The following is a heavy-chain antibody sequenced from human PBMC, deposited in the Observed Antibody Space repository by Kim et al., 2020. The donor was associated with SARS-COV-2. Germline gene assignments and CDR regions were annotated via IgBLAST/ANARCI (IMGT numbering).Heavy chain of an antibody. CDR2: INADRSVI. J-gene: IGHJ4*02. CDR3: GRGSGDYGFDS. CDR1: GFTFSSHW. V-gene: IGHV3-74*01. Sequence: GGSLRLSCAASGFTFSSHWMHWVRQVPGKGPVWVSRINADRSVIEYAASVKGRFTIPRDNAKSTLDLQKNSLRPEDAAVYYCGRGSGDYGFDSWGQGILVAVSS. D-gene: IGHD3-22*01.